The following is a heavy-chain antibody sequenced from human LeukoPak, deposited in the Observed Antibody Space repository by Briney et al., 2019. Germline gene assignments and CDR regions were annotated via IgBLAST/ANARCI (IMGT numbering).Heavy chain of an antibody. V-gene: IGHV3-23*01. CDR3: AKGWFGELLSGFDP. CDR2: ISGSGGST. D-gene: IGHD3-10*01. J-gene: IGHJ5*02. CDR1: GFTFSSYA. Sequence: PGGSLRLSCAASGFTFSSYAMSWVRQAPGKGPEWVSAISGSGGSTYYADSVKGRFTISRDNSKNTLYLQMNSLRAEDTAVYYCAKGWFGELLSGFDPWGQGTLVTVSS.